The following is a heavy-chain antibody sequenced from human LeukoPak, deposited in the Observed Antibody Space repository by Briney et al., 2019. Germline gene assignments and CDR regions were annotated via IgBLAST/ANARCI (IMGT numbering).Heavy chain of an antibody. CDR2: ISSSSSTI. V-gene: IGHV3-48*01. D-gene: IGHD6-19*01. CDR3: AKDTVNSGSSY. J-gene: IGHJ4*02. Sequence: GGSLKLSWAAAGFSFSSYSMNWARQSPGKGLEWDSYISSSSSTISYADSVKGRFTISRDNAKNSLYLQMNSLRAADTAVYYCAKDTVNSGSSYWGQGTLVTVSS. CDR1: GFSFSSYS.